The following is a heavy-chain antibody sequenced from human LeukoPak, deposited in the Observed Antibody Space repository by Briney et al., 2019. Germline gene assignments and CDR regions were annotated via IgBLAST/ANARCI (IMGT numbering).Heavy chain of an antibody. CDR2: IFGSGGSA. J-gene: IGHJ4*02. CDR3: GKTTTGYSSGQKPAWPVDY. V-gene: IGHV3-23*01. CDR1: GFTFSSYA. Sequence: GGSLRLSCAASGFTFSSYAMYWVRQAPGKGLEWVAGIFGSGGSAHYADFAKGRFTISRDNSKNTVYLQINSLRAEDTAVYYCGKTTTGYSSGQKPAWPVDYWGQGTLVTVSS. D-gene: IGHD6-19*01.